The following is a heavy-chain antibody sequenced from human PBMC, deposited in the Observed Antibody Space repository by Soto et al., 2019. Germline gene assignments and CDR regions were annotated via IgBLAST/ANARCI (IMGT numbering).Heavy chain of an antibody. CDR3: ARTPGYSSSWYFDY. CDR2: INPNSGGT. J-gene: IGHJ4*02. CDR1: GHTFTGYY. V-gene: IGHV1-2*04. Sequence: ASVKVSCKASGHTFTGYYMHWVRQAPGQGLEWMGWINPNSGGTNYAQKFQGWVTMTRDTSISTAYMELSRLRSDDTAVYYCARTPGYSSSWYFDYWGQGTLVTVSS. D-gene: IGHD6-13*01.